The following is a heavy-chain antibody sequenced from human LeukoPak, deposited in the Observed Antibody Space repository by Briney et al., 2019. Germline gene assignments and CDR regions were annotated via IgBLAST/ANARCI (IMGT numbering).Heavy chain of an antibody. D-gene: IGHD6-25*01. J-gene: IGHJ4*02. V-gene: IGHV3-7*01. CDR1: GFTFSSYW. Sequence: PGGSLRLSCAASGFTFSSYWMSWVSQAPGKGLDRLANIKLDGSEKYYVDSVKGRFTISRDNAKNSLYLQMNSLRAEDTAVYYCARARGRFDYWGQGTLVTVSS. CDR3: ARARGRFDY. CDR2: IKLDGSEK.